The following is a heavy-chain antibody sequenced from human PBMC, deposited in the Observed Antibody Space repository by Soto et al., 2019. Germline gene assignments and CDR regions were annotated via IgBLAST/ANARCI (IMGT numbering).Heavy chain of an antibody. CDR1: GFTFSSYG. D-gene: IGHD3-10*01. CDR3: ARDGLRFGELFGYNWFDP. CDR2: IWYDGSNK. V-gene: IGHV3-33*01. J-gene: IGHJ5*02. Sequence: GGSLRLSCAASGFTFSSYGMHWVRQAPGKGLEWAAVIWYDGSNKYYADSVKGRFTISRDNSKNTLYLQMNSLRAEDTAVYYCARDGLRFGELFGYNWFDPWGQGTLVTVSS.